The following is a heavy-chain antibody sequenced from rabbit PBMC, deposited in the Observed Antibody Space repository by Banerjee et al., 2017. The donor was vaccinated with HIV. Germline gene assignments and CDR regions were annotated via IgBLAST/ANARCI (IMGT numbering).Heavy chain of an antibody. Sequence: QEQLVESGGGLVQPGASLTLTCKASGFSFSSGYDMCWVRQAPGKGLEWIACIYTGNGNTYYASWAKGRFTISKTSTTVTLQMTSLTAADTATYFCARDLAGVIGWNFNLWGPGTLVTVS. J-gene: IGHJ4*01. D-gene: IGHD1-1*01. CDR1: GFSFSSGYD. V-gene: IGHV1S45*01. CDR3: ARDLAGVIGWNFNL. CDR2: IYTGNGNT.